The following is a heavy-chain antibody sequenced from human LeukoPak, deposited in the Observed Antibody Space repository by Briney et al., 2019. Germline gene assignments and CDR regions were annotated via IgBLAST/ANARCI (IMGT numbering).Heavy chain of an antibody. Sequence: SETLSLTCTVSGGSISSDYWTWIRQPPGKGLEWIGSIYQSETAHYNPSLKSRVTISVDTSKNQFSLKLSSVTAADTAVYYCARGIAVSWFDPWGQGTLVTVSS. CDR1: GGSISSDY. CDR2: IYQSETA. V-gene: IGHV4-59*01. CDR3: ARGIAVSWFDP. D-gene: IGHD6-19*01. J-gene: IGHJ5*02.